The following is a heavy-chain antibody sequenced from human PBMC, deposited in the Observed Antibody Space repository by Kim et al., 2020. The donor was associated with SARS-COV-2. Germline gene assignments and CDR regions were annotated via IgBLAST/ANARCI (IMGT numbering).Heavy chain of an antibody. CDR1: GFTVSSNY. D-gene: IGHD1-1*01. Sequence: GGSLRLSCAASGFTVSSNYMSWVRQVPGKGPECVSVIFSDSDTYYADSVKGRFTISRDNSKNTLYLQMNSLRAEDTAVYYCTRSECRDGYTCSHDYWGQGTLVTVSS. J-gene: IGHJ4*02. CDR2: IFSDSDT. CDR3: TRSECRDGYTCSHDY. V-gene: IGHV3-53*01.